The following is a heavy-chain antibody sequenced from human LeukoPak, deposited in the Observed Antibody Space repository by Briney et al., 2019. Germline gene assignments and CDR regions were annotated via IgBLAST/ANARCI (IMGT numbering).Heavy chain of an antibody. CDR2: IYTSGST. J-gene: IGHJ4*02. D-gene: IGHD3-22*01. CDR3: ASNYYDSSGYRTYADY. Sequence: SETLSLTCAVYGGSFSGYYWSWIRQPAGKGLEWIGRIYTSGSTNYNPSLKSRVTISVDTSKNQFSLKLSSVTAADTAVYYCASNYYDSSGYRTYADYWGQGTLVTVSS. V-gene: IGHV4-59*10. CDR1: GGSFSGYY.